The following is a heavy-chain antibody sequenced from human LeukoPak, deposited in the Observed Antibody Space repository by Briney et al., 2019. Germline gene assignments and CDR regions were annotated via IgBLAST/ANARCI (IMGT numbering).Heavy chain of an antibody. J-gene: IGHJ1*01. D-gene: IGHD6-13*01. V-gene: IGHV3-30-3*01. CDR2: ISYDGSNK. CDR1: GFTFSDYY. CDR3: ASVAAAGKYFQH. Sequence: GGSLRLSCAASGFTFSDYYMSWIRQAPGKGLEWVAVISYDGSNKYYADSVKGRFTISRDNSKNTLYLQMNSLRAEDTAVYYCASVAAAGKYFQHWGQGTLVTVSS.